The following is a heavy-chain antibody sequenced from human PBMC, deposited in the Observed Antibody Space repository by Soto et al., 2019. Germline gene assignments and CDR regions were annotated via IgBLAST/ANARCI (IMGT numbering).Heavy chain of an antibody. D-gene: IGHD1-7*01. CDR1: GGSFSSNNW. Sequence: PSETLSRTSSVSGGSFSSNNWWTWFRQPPGQGLEWIGEIYRTGSTNYNPSLKSRVTISLDKSENQFSLKVTSLTAADTAVYYCASRDPGTSVDYWGQGNLVTVSS. J-gene: IGHJ4*02. CDR3: ASRDPGTSVDY. CDR2: IYRTGST. V-gene: IGHV4-4*02.